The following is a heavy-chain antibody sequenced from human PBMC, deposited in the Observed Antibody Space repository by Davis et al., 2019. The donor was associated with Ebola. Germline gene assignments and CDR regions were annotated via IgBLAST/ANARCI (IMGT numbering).Heavy chain of an antibody. CDR3: ARQYNWNDVWYFDY. V-gene: IGHV4-34*01. J-gene: IGHJ4*02. CDR2: INHRGNT. D-gene: IGHD1-20*01. CDR1: TWSLTDYY. Sequence: SETLSLTCDLSTWSLTDYYWSWIRQAPGKGLEWIGDINHRGNTIVTPSLQSRVSLSLDTSKNQFSLKLSSVTAADTAVYYCARQYNWNDVWYFDYWGQGTLVTVSS.